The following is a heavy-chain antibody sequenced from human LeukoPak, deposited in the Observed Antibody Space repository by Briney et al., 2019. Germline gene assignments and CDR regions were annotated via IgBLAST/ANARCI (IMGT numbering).Heavy chain of an antibody. V-gene: IGHV3-74*01. CDR1: GFTFSSSA. CDR3: VRGNDYGGPHY. CDR2: IDRDGSRI. Sequence: PGGSLRLSCAASGFTFSSSAMSWVRQAPGKGLVWVSRIDRDGSRINYADSVKGRFTISRDNGKNTLFLQMNSLRAEDAAVYYCVRGNDYGGPHYWGQGTLVTVSS. D-gene: IGHD4-23*01. J-gene: IGHJ4*02.